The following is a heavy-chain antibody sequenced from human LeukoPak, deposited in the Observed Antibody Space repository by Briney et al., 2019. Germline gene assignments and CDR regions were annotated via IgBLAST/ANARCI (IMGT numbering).Heavy chain of an antibody. D-gene: IGHD4-17*01. CDR3: AREDYGDYGGVDY. CDR1: GGSISSGDYY. Sequence: SETLSLTCTVSGGSISSGDYYWSWIRQPPGKGLEWIGYIYYSGSTYYNPSLKSRVTISVDTSKNQFSLKLSSVTAADTAVYYCAREDYGDYGGVDYWGQGTLVTVSS. CDR2: IYYSGST. J-gene: IGHJ4*02. V-gene: IGHV4-30-4*08.